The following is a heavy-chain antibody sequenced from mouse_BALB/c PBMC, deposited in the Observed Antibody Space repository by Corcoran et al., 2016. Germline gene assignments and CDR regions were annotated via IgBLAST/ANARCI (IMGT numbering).Heavy chain of an antibody. D-gene: IGHD6-1*01. V-gene: IGHV9-3-1*01. CDR3: ARAPLHYYAMDY. CDR2: INTYTGEP. Sequence: QIQLVESAPELKKPRGTVMISCKASGCIFSDYGMNWVKQAPGEDLKWMGWINTYTGEPTYADDFKGRFAFSLETSASTAYLQINNLKNEDTSTYFCARAPLHYYAMDYWGQGTSVTVSS. J-gene: IGHJ4*01. CDR1: GCIFSDYG.